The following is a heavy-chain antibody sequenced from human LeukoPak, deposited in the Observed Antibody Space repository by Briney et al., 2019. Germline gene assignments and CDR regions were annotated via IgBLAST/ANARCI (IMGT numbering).Heavy chain of an antibody. CDR1: GFTFNNYW. Sequence: PGGSLRLSCAASGFTFNNYWMHWVRQAPGKGLVWVSRIHSDGSSTTYADSMKGRFTISRDNAQNTLYLQMNSLRAEDTAVYYCARDPIVGDTAWGQGTLVTVSS. CDR3: ARDPIVGDTA. J-gene: IGHJ4*02. V-gene: IGHV3-74*01. D-gene: IGHD1-26*01. CDR2: IHSDGSST.